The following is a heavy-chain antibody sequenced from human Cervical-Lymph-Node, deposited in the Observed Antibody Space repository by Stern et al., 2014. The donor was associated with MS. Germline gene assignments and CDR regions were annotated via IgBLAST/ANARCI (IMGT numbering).Heavy chain of an antibody. Sequence: EDQLVESGGGLVQPGGSLRLSCAASGFTFSSYWMHWVRQAPGKGLVWVSHINRDGSSTSFADSVKGRFTISRDNAKNTLYLQMNSLRAEDTAVYYCARDKYYDSSGYSGGMDVWGQGTTVTVSS. CDR2: INRDGSST. J-gene: IGHJ6*02. CDR3: ARDKYYDSSGYSGGMDV. D-gene: IGHD3-22*01. CDR1: GFTFSSYW. V-gene: IGHV3-74*01.